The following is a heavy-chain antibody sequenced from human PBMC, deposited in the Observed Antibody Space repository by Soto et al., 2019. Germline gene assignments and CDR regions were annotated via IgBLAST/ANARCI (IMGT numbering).Heavy chain of an antibody. V-gene: IGHV3-23*01. CDR1: GFTFSTYS. CDR2: IRDSGHTT. CDR3: ARVKAQILSSGWYGGDDI. Sequence: EVQLLESGGGLVQPGGSLRLSCAASGFTFSTYSMTWVRQAPGKGLEWVSTIRDSGHTTHYADSVRGRFAISRDNSKNTLFLQMNSLRAEDTAVYYCARVKAQILSSGWYGGDDIWGQGTMVTDSS. J-gene: IGHJ3*02. D-gene: IGHD6-19*01.